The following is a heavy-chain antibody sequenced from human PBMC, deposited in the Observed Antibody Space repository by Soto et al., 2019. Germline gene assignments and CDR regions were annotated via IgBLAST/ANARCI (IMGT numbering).Heavy chain of an antibody. Sequence: PSETLSLTCSVSGVSLTSGTYYWSWIRQHPGKGLEWIGYIFYSGSTDYNPSLKSRANISVDTSKNQFSLKLSSVTAAHTAVDYCASTEDFFDYWGQGTLVTVSS. V-gene: IGHV4-31*03. J-gene: IGHJ4*02. CDR1: GVSLTSGTYY. CDR3: ASTEDFFDY. CDR2: IFYSGST.